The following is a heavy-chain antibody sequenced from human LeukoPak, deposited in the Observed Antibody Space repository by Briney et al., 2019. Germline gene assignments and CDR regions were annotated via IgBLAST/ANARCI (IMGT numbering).Heavy chain of an antibody. J-gene: IGHJ4*02. CDR1: GYSFTSYW. V-gene: IGHV5-51*01. CDR3: ARYTDHYYFDY. D-gene: IGHD1-1*01. CDR2: IYPGDSDT. Sequence: GESLKISCKGSGYSFTSYWICWVRQMPGKGLEWMGIIYPGDSDTRYSPSFQGQVTISGDKSISTAYLQWSSLNTSDTAMYYCARYTDHYYFDYWGQGTLVTVSS.